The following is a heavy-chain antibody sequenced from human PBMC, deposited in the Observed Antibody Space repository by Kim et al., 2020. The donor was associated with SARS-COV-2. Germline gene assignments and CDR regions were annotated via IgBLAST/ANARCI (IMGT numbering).Heavy chain of an antibody. CDR3: ARLGVVIGIYYFDY. Sequence: GGSLRLSCAASGFTFSSYSMNWVRQAPGKGLEWVSYISSSSSTIYYADSVKGRFTISRDNAKNSLYLQMNSLRDEDTAVYYCARLGVVIGIYYFDYWGQGTLVTVSS. J-gene: IGHJ4*02. D-gene: IGHD2-21*01. V-gene: IGHV3-48*02. CDR1: GFTFSSYS. CDR2: ISSSSSTI.